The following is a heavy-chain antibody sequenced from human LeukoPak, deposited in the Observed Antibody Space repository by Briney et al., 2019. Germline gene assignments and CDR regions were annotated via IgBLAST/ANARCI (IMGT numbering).Heavy chain of an antibody. V-gene: IGHV1-8*03. CDR3: ARRGLVAGIYDLVYGFDL. D-gene: IGHD3/OR15-3a*01. CDR1: GFSFNTFH. CDR2: VNPDTGNT. Sequence: ASVKVSCKAAGFSFNTFHINWVRQAPGQGPEWMGWVNPDTGNTGLAQKFQGRVTITQKSSETTVYMELSSLTSEDTAVYYCARRGLVAGIYDLVYGFDLWGQGTMVTVSS. J-gene: IGHJ3*01.